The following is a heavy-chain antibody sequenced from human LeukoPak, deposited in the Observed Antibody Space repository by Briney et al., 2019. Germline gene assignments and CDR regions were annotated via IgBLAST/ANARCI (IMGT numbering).Heavy chain of an antibody. D-gene: IGHD3-3*01. CDR2: INPNSGGT. Sequence: ASVKVSCKASGYTFTMYYIHWVRQAPGQGLEWMGWINPNSGGTNYAQKFQGRVTMTRDTSISTAYMELSRLRSDDTAVYYCARERLKTYYDFWSGYYGSDAFDIWGQGTMVTVSS. CDR1: GYTFTMYY. J-gene: IGHJ3*02. CDR3: ARERLKTYYDFWSGYYGSDAFDI. V-gene: IGHV1-2*02.